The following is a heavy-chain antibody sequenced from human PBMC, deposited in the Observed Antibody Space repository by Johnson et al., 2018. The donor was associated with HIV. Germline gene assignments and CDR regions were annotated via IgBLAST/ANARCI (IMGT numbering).Heavy chain of an antibody. V-gene: IGHV3-66*02. CDR3: ARDHTNSGSYSTYAFDI. Sequence: EVHSVESGGGLVRPGGSLPLSCAASQFRVRGNYMTWVRQAPGKGLEWVSVIHGGGSIYSAAPVTGRFTIPRDTAKNTLYLQMNNLRPEDTALYYCARDHTNSGSYSTYAFDIWGQGTMVTVSS. J-gene: IGHJ3*02. CDR2: IHGGGSI. D-gene: IGHD1-26*01. CDR1: QFRVRGNY.